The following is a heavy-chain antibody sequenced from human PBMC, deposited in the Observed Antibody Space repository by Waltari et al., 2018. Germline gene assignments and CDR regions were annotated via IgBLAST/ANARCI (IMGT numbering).Heavy chain of an antibody. CDR1: GFTFNDYS. V-gene: IGHV3-48*04. D-gene: IGHD7-27*01. CDR3: VRDFSWGLDN. Sequence: DVDLLEYGGGLVQPGGSLRLSCAASGFTFNDYSMNWVRQAPGEWLGWVSYISRSRTSIYYEDSVKGRFTISRDNAENSRYLQMNSLRVEDTAVYYWVRDFSWGLDNWGQGTLVTVSS. CDR2: ISRSRTSI. J-gene: IGHJ4*02.